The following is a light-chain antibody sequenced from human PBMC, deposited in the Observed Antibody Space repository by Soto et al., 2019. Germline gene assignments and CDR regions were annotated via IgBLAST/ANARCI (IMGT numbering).Light chain of an antibody. Sequence: NHITQSPSSLSSSVGDRVTISCVDSQSISRYLNWYQQKPGKAHKLLIYAASSLQSGVPSRFSGSGSGTDFTLTISSLQPEDFATYYCQQSYSTPRITFGQGTRLEIK. V-gene: IGKV1-39*01. J-gene: IGKJ5*01. CDR3: QQSYSTPRIT. CDR2: AAS. CDR1: QSISRY.